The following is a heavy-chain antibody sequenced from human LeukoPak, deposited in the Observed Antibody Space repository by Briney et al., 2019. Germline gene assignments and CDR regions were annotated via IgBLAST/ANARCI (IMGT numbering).Heavy chain of an antibody. D-gene: IGHD3-22*01. J-gene: IGHJ4*02. CDR3: AMSITMIIVIIKRPPTIDY. V-gene: IGHV4-39*07. Sequence: PSETLSLTCTVSGGSISSSSYYWGWIRQPPGKGLEWIGSIYYSGSTYYNPSLKSRVTISVDTSKNQFSLKLCSVTAADTAVYYCAMSITMIIVIIKRPPTIDYWGQGTLVTVSS. CDR1: GGSISSSSYY. CDR2: IYYSGST.